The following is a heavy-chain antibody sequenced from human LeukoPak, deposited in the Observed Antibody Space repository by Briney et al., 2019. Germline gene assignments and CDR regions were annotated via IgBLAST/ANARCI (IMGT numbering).Heavy chain of an antibody. Sequence: GGPLRLSCAASGFSFSSYSMNWVRQAPGKGLEWVSSISSSSTYKYYADSVKGRFTISRDNAKNALYLQMNTLRAEDTAVYYCGRDFTVATTAYFQNWGQGTLVTVSS. V-gene: IGHV3-21*01. CDR1: GFSFSSYS. CDR3: GRDFTVATTAYFQN. D-gene: IGHD4-17*01. CDR2: ISSSSTYK. J-gene: IGHJ1*01.